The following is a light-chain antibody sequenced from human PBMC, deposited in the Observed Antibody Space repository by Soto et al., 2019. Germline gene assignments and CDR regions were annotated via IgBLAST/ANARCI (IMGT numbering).Light chain of an antibody. CDR2: SNN. J-gene: IGLJ3*02. V-gene: IGLV1-44*01. CDR1: TSNIGNHG. CDR3: ATCDDGLNGCV. Sequence: QSVLTQPPSASGTPGQRVSISCSGSTSNIGNHGIIWYQQFPGMAPKLLIYSNNQRPSGVPDRFSGSKSGTSASLALSGLQSEDEADYSCATCDDGLNGCVFGAGTKVTVL.